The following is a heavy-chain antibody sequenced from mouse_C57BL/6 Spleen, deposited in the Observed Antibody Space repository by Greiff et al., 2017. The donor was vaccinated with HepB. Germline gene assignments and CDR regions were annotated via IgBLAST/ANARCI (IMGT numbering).Heavy chain of an antibody. CDR1: GYTFTSYW. J-gene: IGHJ3*01. Sequence: QVQLQQPGAELVMPGASVKLSCKASGYTFTSYWMHWVKQRPGQGLEWIGEIDPSDSYTNYNQKFKGKSTLTVDKSSSTAYMQLSSLTSEDSAVYYCARSTMVTPWFAYWGQGTLVTVSA. V-gene: IGHV1-69*01. D-gene: IGHD2-2*01. CDR3: ARSTMVTPWFAY. CDR2: IDPSDSYT.